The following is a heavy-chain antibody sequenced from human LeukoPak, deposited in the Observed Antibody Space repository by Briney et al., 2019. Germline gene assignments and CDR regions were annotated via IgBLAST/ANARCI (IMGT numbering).Heavy chain of an antibody. Sequence: GGSLRLSCAASGFIFSGHYMSWIRQAPGKGLEWLSHIGISGETSYNADSVKGRFTISRDNGKSTLYLQMNSLRVEDTAVYYCTRYGDSANKVDFWGQGTLVTVSS. CDR3: TRYGDSANKVDF. CDR1: GFIFSGHY. J-gene: IGHJ4*02. D-gene: IGHD7-27*01. V-gene: IGHV3-11*01. CDR2: IGISGETS.